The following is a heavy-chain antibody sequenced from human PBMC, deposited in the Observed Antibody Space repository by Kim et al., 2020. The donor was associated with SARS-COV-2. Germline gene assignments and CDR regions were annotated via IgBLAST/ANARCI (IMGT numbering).Heavy chain of an antibody. CDR2: IYYSRST. CDR3: ARRDIVVVPAAFDY. V-gene: IGHV4-39*01. Sequence: SETLSLTCTVSGGSISSSSYYWGWIRQPPGKGLEWIGSIYYSRSTYYNPSLKSRVTISVDTSKNQFSLKLSSVTAADTAVYYCARRDIVVVPAAFDYWG. CDR1: GGSISSSSYY. J-gene: IGHJ4*01. D-gene: IGHD2-2*01.